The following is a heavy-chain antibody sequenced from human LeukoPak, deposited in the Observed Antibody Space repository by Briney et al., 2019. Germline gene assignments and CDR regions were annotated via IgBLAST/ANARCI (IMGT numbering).Heavy chain of an antibody. CDR2: ISAKGYDT. D-gene: IGHD1-7*01. J-gene: IGHJ3*01. V-gene: IGHV3-23*01. CDR1: GFTLSILA. CDR3: VKVGLGRYITGPTGT. Sequence: PGGSLSLSCETSGFTLSILALNWVRQAPGKGLEWVSAISAKGYDTFYADSVKGRFTISRDNSKSTLYLQMNALGAEDTATYYCVKVGLGRYITGPTGTWGQGTMVTVSS.